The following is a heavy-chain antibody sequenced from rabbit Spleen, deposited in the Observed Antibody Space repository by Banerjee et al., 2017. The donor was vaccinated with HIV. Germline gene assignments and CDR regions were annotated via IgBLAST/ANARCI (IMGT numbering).Heavy chain of an antibody. CDR2: INTATGKA. Sequence: QEQLEESGGGLVKPEGSLTLTCKASGFSFSDTDVMCWVRQAPGKGLQWIACINTATGKAVYASWAKGRFTISKTSSTTVTLQMTSLTAADTATYFCARDSGRSTNLWGPGTLVTVS. CDR1: GFSFSDTDV. J-gene: IGHJ4*01. D-gene: IGHD8-1*01. V-gene: IGHV1S45*01. CDR3: ARDSGRSTNL.